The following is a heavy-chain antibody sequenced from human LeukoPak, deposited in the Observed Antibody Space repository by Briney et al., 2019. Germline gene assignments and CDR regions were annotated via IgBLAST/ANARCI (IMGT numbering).Heavy chain of an antibody. CDR3: ARVAITIFGVVIDAFDI. CDR1: GFTFSSYA. CDR2: ISYDGSNK. D-gene: IGHD3-3*01. V-gene: IGHV3-30-3*01. J-gene: IGHJ3*02. Sequence: GRSLRLSCAASGFTFSSYAMHWVRQAPGKGLEWVAVISYDGSNKYYADSVKGRFTISRGNSKNTLYLQMNSLRAEDTAVYYCARVAITIFGVVIDAFDIWGQGTMITVSS.